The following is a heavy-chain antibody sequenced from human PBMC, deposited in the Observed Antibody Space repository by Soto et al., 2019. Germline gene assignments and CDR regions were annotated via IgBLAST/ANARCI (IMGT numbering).Heavy chain of an antibody. V-gene: IGHV3-13*01. CDR3: VSGGLYI. J-gene: IGHJ4*02. Sequence: EVQLVESGGGLVQPGGSLRLSCAASGFTFTNYDMHWVRQTSGKGLEWVAGIGTDGDTFYPGSVKGRFSISREDAKNSFYLQMSTLRADDTAVYYCVSGGLYICGQGTLVTVSS. CDR1: GFTFTNYD. CDR2: IGTDGDT. D-gene: IGHD3-16*01.